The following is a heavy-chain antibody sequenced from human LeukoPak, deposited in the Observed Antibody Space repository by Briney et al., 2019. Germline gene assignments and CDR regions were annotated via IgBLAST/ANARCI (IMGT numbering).Heavy chain of an antibody. CDR3: ARDHRWSYDY. V-gene: IGHV3-74*01. CDR1: GFTFSGHY. J-gene: IGHJ4*02. CDR2: IKGDGSDT. Sequence: EGSLRLSCAASGFTFSGHYMHWVRQAPGKGLVWVSHIKGDGSDTRYADSVEGRFIISRDNAKNTLYLQMNSLRAEDTGVYFCARDHRWSYDYWGQGTLVTVSS. D-gene: IGHD1-26*01.